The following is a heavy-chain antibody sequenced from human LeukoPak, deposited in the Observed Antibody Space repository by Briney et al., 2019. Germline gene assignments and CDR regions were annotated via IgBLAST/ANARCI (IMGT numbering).Heavy chain of an antibody. CDR2: ISAYNGNT. J-gene: IGHJ4*02. CDR1: GYTFTSYG. CDR3: ARDSPIAAAWGTLGY. Sequence: AASVKVSCKASGYTFTSYGISWVRQAPGQGLEWMGWISAYNGNTNYAQKLQGRVTMTTDTSTSTAYMELRSLRSDDTAVYYCARDSPIAAAWGTLGYWGQGTLVTVSS. V-gene: IGHV1-18*01. D-gene: IGHD6-13*01.